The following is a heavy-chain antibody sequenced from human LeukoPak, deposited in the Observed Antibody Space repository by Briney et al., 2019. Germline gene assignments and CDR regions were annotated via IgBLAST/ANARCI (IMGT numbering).Heavy chain of an antibody. Sequence: SETLSLTCTVSGASITSESSYWGWIHQPPGKGFQWIGGLVYDGSAHYNPSLQSHVSISADTSNNQFSLKLAPVTASDTGVYFCARAPSYRRYSYHSWGQGTLVTVSS. V-gene: IGHV4-39*01. J-gene: IGHJ4*02. CDR3: ARAPSYRRYSYHS. CDR2: LVYDGSA. CDR1: GASITSESSY. D-gene: IGHD3-16*02.